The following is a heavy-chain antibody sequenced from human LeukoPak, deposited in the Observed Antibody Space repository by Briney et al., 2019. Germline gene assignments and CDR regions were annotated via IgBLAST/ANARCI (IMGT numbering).Heavy chain of an antibody. CDR3: ARDRGYYGSGSYYNDY. CDR2: ITTSSSYI. V-gene: IGHV3-21*01. J-gene: IGHJ4*02. D-gene: IGHD3-10*01. CDR1: GFSFSSNT. Sequence: GGSLRLSCAASGFSFSSNTMNWVRQAPGKGLEWVSSITTSSSYIYYADSLKGRFTISRDNAKNSLYLQMNSLRAEDTAVYYCARDRGYYGSGSYYNDYWGQGTLVTVSS.